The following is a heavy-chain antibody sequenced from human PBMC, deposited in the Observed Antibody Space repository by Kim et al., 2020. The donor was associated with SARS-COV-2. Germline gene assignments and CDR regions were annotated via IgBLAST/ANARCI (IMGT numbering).Heavy chain of an antibody. D-gene: IGHD5-12*01. CDR1: GFTFSSYS. V-gene: IGHV3-48*01. J-gene: IGHJ4*02. CDR2: ISSSSTI. Sequence: GGSLRLSCAASGFTFSSYSMNWVRQAPGKGLEWVSYISSSSTIYYADSVKGRFTISRDNAKNSLYLQMSSLRAEDTAVYYCARDLEMATRRVWWGQGTLVTVSS. CDR3: ARDLEMATRRVW.